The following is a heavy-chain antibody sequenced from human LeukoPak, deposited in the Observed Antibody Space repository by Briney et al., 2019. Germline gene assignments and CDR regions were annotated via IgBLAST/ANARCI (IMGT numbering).Heavy chain of an antibody. V-gene: IGHV1-2*02. CDR1: GYTFTGYY. J-gene: IGHJ4*02. D-gene: IGHD6-13*01. Sequence: ASVKVSCKASGYTFTGYYMHWVRQAPGQGLEWMGWINPNSGGTNYAQKFQGRVTMTRDTSISTAYMELSRLRSDDTAVYYCARVSTGYSSSWYDYWGQGTLVTVSP. CDR3: ARVSTGYSSSWYDY. CDR2: INPNSGGT.